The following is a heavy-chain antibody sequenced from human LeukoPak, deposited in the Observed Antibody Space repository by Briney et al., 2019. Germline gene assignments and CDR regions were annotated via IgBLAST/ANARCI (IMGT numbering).Heavy chain of an antibody. CDR3: ARDGTVTTFDY. J-gene: IGHJ4*02. CDR2: VNWNGGST. Sequence: GGSLRLSCAASGFTFSSYSMNWVRQAPGKGLEWVSTVNWNGGSTSYADSVKGRFTISRDNAKNSLYLQMSSLRADDTAFYYCARDGTVTTFDYWGQGTLVTVSS. V-gene: IGHV3-20*04. D-gene: IGHD4-11*01. CDR1: GFTFSSYS.